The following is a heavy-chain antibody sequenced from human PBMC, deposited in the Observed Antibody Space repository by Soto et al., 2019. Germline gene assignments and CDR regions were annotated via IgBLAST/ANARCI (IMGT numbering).Heavy chain of an antibody. CDR2: IKSNTDGGTR. CDR3: TRDRMGDTGVQFDY. Sequence: EVQLVESGGGLVKPGGSLRLSCAASGFTLNDAWMSWVRQAPGKGLEWVGRIKSNTDGGTRDYAAPVKGRFTVSRDDSKNTLYLQMDSLRTKDTAIYYCTRDRMGDTGVQFDYWGQGTLVTVSS. D-gene: IGHD1-1*01. V-gene: IGHV3-15*01. J-gene: IGHJ4*02. CDR1: GFTLNDAW.